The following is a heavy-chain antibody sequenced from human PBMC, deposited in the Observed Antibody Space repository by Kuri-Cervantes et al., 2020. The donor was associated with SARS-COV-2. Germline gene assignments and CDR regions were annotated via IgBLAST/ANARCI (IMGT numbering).Heavy chain of an antibody. J-gene: IGHJ4*02. Sequence: ESLKISCTVSGGSISSSSYYWSWIRQPPGKGLEWIGYIYYSGSTNYNPSLKSRVTISVDTSKNQFSLKLSSVTAADTAVYYCARHGTVYFDYWGQGTLVTVSS. V-gene: IGHV4-61*05. CDR1: GGSISSSSYY. CDR3: ARHGTVYFDY. D-gene: IGHD3-10*01. CDR2: IYYSGST.